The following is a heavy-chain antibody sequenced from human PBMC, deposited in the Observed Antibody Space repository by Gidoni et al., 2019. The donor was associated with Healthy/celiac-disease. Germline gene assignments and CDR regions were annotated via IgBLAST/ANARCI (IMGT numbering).Heavy chain of an antibody. Sequence: HVQLQASGPGLAKPSGTLSLTCAVSGGPISSCNRWSWLRQPPGKGLEWIGEIYHSGSTNYNPSLKSRVTISVDKSKNQFSLKLSAVTAADTAVYYCARGIYCSSTSCYTPLDYYYGMDVWGQGTTVTVSS. D-gene: IGHD2-2*02. CDR2: IYHSGST. CDR3: ARGIYCSSTSCYTPLDYYYGMDV. V-gene: IGHV4-4*02. CDR1: GGPISSCNR. J-gene: IGHJ6*02.